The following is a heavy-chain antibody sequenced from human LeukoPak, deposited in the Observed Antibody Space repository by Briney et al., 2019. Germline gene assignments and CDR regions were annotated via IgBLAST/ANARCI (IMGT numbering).Heavy chain of an antibody. D-gene: IGHD1-1*01. Sequence: ASVKVSCKASGYTFTSYGISWVRQAPGQGLEWMGWISAYNGNRLYAQRFQGRITLTTDTSTSTSYMELRSLEYDDTAIYYCARDNDKVVDHWGQGTLVTVSS. CDR2: ISAYNGNR. CDR3: ARDNDKVVDH. V-gene: IGHV1-18*01. CDR1: GYTFTSYG. J-gene: IGHJ4*01.